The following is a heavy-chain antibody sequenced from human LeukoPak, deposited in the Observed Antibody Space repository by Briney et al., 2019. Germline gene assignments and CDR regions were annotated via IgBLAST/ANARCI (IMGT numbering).Heavy chain of an antibody. Sequence: PGGSLRLSCAASGFTFSSFWMHWVRQAPGKGLGWVSRINSDGSSTIYADSVKGRFTIYRGKAKNTLYLQMNSLRAEDTAVYYCASRHYDSSGYYAAFDIWGQGTMVTVSS. J-gene: IGHJ3*02. CDR3: ASRHYDSSGYYAAFDI. CDR1: GFTFSSFW. D-gene: IGHD3-22*01. V-gene: IGHV3-74*01. CDR2: INSDGSST.